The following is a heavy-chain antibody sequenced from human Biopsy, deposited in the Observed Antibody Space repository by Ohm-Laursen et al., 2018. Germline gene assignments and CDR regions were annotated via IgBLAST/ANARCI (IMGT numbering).Heavy chain of an antibody. CDR3: AKCMTGGSNYYFHH. D-gene: IGHD2-8*01. V-gene: IGHV3-33*06. CDR1: GFTFSSYG. J-gene: IGHJ4*02. CDR2: IWYDGSNK. Sequence: SSLRLSCTASGFTFSSYGMHWVRQAPGKGPEWVAAIWYDGSNKNYADSVKGRFTISRDNSKNTLYLQMNSLRGEDTAVYYCAKCMTGGSNYYFHHCGQGTLVTVSS.